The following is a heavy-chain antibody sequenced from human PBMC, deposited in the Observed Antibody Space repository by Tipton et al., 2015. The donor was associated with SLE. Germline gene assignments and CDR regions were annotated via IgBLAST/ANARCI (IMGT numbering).Heavy chain of an antibody. Sequence: SLRLSCVASGFSFRSKVMHWVRQAPGKGLEYVSSISSEGKRIYYANSVKGRFTISRDSSKNTLYLQMNSLRAEDTAVYYCAREGYCSGGSCYSTIDYWGQGTLVTVSS. J-gene: IGHJ4*02. D-gene: IGHD2-15*01. CDR2: ISSEGKRI. CDR1: GFSFRSKV. CDR3: AREGYCSGGSCYSTIDY. V-gene: IGHV3-64*01.